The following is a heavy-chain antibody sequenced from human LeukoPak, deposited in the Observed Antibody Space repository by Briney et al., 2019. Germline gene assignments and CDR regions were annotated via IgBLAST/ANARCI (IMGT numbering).Heavy chain of an antibody. CDR3: ARREGGWYLDY. D-gene: IGHD6-19*01. CDR2: IYPGDSDT. V-gene: IGHV5-51*01. Sequence: GESLKISCKGSGYTFSNYWIGWVRQMPGKGLEWMGIIYPGDSDTRYSPSFRGQVTISADKSISTAYLQWNSLKASDTAMYYCARREGGWYLDYWGQGTLVTVSS. CDR1: GYTFSNYW. J-gene: IGHJ4*02.